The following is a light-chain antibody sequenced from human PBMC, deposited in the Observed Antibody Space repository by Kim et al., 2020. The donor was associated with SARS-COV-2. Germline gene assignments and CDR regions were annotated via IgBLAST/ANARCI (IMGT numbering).Light chain of an antibody. J-gene: IGLJ1*01. CDR3: ASYAGSDNLV. Sequence: GQSITISCTGTSGDVGAYHLVSWYQQPPGRAPKLIIADVTERPSGVPARFSASKSGNTASLTVSGLQPEDEADYYCASYAGSDNLVFGTGTWVTVL. CDR2: DVT. V-gene: IGLV2-8*01. CDR1: SGDVGAYHL.